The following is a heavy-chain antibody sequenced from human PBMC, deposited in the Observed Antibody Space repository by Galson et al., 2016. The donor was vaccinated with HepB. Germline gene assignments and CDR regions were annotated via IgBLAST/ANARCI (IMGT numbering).Heavy chain of an antibody. V-gene: IGHV6-1*01. CDR1: GDSVSSHSAA. D-gene: IGHD6-19*01. CDR3: AREYSTGYYERFLAKRARRGFDY. Sequence: CAISGDSVSSHSAAWNWTRQSPSRGLEWLGRTYYRAKWYNDYAVSVKSRITIDVDTSKNQFSLQLNSVTPEDTAVYYCAREYSTGYYERFLAKRARRGFDYWGQGTLVTVSS. J-gene: IGHJ4*02. CDR2: TYYRAKWYN.